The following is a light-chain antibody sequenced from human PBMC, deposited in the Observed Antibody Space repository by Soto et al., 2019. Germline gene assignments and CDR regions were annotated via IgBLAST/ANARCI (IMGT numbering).Light chain of an antibody. Sequence: EIVMTQSPATLSVSPGERATLSCRATESVKTNLAWYQQKPGQAPRLLIYGASTRPTGIPDRFSGSGSGTDFTLTISSLQSEDFAVYYCQQYNNWPRMYTFGHGTRLEIK. CDR3: QQYNNWPRMYT. CDR2: GAS. J-gene: IGKJ2*01. V-gene: IGKV3-15*01. CDR1: ESVKTN.